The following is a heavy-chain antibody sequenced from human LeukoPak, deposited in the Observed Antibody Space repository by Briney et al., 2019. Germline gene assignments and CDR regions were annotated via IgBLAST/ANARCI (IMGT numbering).Heavy chain of an antibody. CDR1: GDSISNHY. V-gene: IGHV4-59*11. CDR3: ARDRGEGIVGTFDY. CDR2: IFYSGNT. Sequence: KASETLSLTSTVSGDSISNHYWSWIRQPPGKGLVWIGYIFYSGNTHYNPSLKSRVTMSVDTSKNQFSLSLSSVTPADTAVYYCARDRGEGIVGTFDYWGQGTLVTVSS. J-gene: IGHJ4*02. D-gene: IGHD1-26*01.